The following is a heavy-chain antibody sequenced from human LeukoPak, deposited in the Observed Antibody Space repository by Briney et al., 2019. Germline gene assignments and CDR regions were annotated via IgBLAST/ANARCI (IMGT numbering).Heavy chain of an antibody. CDR3: TGDVVATLNAFDI. V-gene: IGHV4-59*03. J-gene: IGHJ3*02. D-gene: IGHD2-15*01. CDR2: IYYSGCT. CDR1: GDSISNYY. Sequence: AETLSLTWTVSGDSISNYYWSWIRQPPGKGLEWIGYIYYSGCTNYNPSLKSRVTISIDTSKNQSSLKLSSGTGADTGVYYWTGDVVATLNAFDIGARGTSVTVS.